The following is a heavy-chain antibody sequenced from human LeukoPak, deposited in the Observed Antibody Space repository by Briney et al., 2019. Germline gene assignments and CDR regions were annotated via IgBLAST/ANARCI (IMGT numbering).Heavy chain of an antibody. J-gene: IGHJ4*02. D-gene: IGHD3-3*01. Sequence: GGSLRLSCAASGFTFSSYVMHWVRQAPGKGLEWVALISYDGSNEYYADSVKGRFTISRDNSKNTLYLQMNSLRAADTAVYYCARVWGRRFTIFGVVIIPHFDYWGQGTLVTVSS. CDR1: GFTFSSYV. V-gene: IGHV3-30*04. CDR3: ARVWGRRFTIFGVVIIPHFDY. CDR2: ISYDGSNE.